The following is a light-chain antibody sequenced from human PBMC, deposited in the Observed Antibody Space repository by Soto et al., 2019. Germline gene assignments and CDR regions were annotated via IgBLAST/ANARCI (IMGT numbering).Light chain of an antibody. J-gene: IGKJ2*01. CDR3: QQYDDWPPYT. CDR2: DAS. Sequence: EIVLTQSPATLSVSPGERATLSCRASQSITNNLAWYQQKPGQSPRLLIYDASTRSSGVPARFSGSGSGTEFTLAISSLQSEDFAVYYCQQYDDWPPYTFGQGTRLESK. V-gene: IGKV3-15*01. CDR1: QSITNN.